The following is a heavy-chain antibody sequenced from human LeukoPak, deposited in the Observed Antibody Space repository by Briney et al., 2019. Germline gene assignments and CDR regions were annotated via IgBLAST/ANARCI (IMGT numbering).Heavy chain of an antibody. V-gene: IGHV3-66*04. D-gene: IGHD2-2*01. J-gene: IGHJ4*02. Sequence: GGSLRLSCAASGFTVSSNYMSWVRQAPGKGLEWVSVIYSGGSTYYADSVKGRFTVSRDNSKNTLYLQMNSLRAEDTAVYYCARHSSRIYYFDYWGQGTLVTVSS. CDR2: IYSGGST. CDR3: ARHSSRIYYFDY. CDR1: GFTVSSNY.